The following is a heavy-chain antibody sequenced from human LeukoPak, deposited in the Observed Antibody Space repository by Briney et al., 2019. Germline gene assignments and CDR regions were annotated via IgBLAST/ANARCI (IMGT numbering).Heavy chain of an antibody. V-gene: IGHV3-23*01. D-gene: IGHD2-15*01. J-gene: IGHJ4*02. CDR2: ISGSGGSGST. CDR3: AKSGLNRFDY. Sequence: GGSLRLSCVASGFTFVSHWMTWVRQAPGKGLEWVSTISGSGGSGSTYYADSVKGRFTISRDNSKNTLYLQMNSLRVEDTAVYYCAKSGLNRFDYWGQGTLVTVSS. CDR1: GFTFVSHW.